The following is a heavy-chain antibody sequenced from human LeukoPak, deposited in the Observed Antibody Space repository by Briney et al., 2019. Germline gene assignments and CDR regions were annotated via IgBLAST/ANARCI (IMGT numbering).Heavy chain of an antibody. V-gene: IGHV7-4-1*02. Sequence: ASVKVSCKASGFSFTSHAMNWVRQGPGQGLEWVGTINTNTGNPTYGQGFTGRLVFSLDTSVSTAYLQINSLKAEDTAVYYCARRGSGSFVGAFDLWGQGTMVTVSS. CDR1: GFSFTSHA. J-gene: IGHJ3*01. D-gene: IGHD1-26*01. CDR3: ARRGSGSFVGAFDL. CDR2: INTNTGNP.